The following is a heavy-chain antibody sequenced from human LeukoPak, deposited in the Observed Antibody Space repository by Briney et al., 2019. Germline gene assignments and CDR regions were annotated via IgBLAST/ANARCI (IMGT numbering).Heavy chain of an antibody. D-gene: IGHD6-6*01. CDR3: ARIGYSSSSFDY. CDR2: IKEDGSGK. Sequence: GGALRLSCAASGFTISNYWMSWVREAPGTGVEWVVNIKEDGSGKYYVDSLEGRLTTSTDNANNSLHLQMNSLRAEDTAAYYCARIGYSSSSFDYWGQGTLVTVSS. V-gene: IGHV3-7*01. J-gene: IGHJ4*02. CDR1: GFTISNYW.